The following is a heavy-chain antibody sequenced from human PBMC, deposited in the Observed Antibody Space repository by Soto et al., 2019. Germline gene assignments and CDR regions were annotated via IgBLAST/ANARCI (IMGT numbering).Heavy chain of an antibody. CDR1: GYSFTSYW. J-gene: IGHJ3*02. Sequence: GESLKISCKGSGYSFTSYWISWVRQMPGKGLEWMGRIDPSDSYTNYIPAFQGHVTISADKSISTAYLQWSSLKASDTAMYCCARAIFTYYASSGYTSGAFDIWGQGTMVTVSS. CDR2: IDPSDSYT. CDR3: ARAIFTYYASSGYTSGAFDI. D-gene: IGHD3-22*01. V-gene: IGHV5-10-1*01.